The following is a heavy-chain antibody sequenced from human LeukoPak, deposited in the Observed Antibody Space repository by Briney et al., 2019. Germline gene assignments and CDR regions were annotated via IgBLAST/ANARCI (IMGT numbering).Heavy chain of an antibody. Sequence: SETLSLTCSVSGGSIRSSDDYWGFVRQTPGKGLEWMGSIYYTGSSHYNPSLKSRATISVDTSKNQFSLKLSSVTAADTAVYYCARERAGSGYSSGWYSRHYYYMDVWGKGTTVTVSS. CDR1: GGSIRSSDDY. D-gene: IGHD6-19*01. CDR3: ARERAGSGYSSGWYSRHYYYMDV. V-gene: IGHV4-39*07. CDR2: IYYTGSS. J-gene: IGHJ6*03.